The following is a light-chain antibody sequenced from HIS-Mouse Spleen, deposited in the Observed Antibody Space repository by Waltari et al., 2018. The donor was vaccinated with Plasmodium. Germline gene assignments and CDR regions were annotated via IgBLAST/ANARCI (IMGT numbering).Light chain of an antibody. CDR3: YSTDSSGNHRV. Sequence: SYELTQPPSVSVSPGQTARITCSGDALPKKYAYWYQQKSGQAPGLVIYEDRNRPSGSPERCSGSSAGTMATLTISGAQVEDEADYYCYSTDSSGNHRVFGGGTKLTVL. CDR1: ALPKKY. CDR2: EDR. V-gene: IGLV3-10*01. J-gene: IGLJ3*02.